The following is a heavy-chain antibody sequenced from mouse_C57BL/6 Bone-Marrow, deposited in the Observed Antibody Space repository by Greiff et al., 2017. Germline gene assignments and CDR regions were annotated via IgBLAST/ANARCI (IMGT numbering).Heavy chain of an antibody. V-gene: IGHV1-55*01. D-gene: IGHD2-2*01. Sequence: QVQLQQPGAELVKPGASVKMSCKASGYTFTSYWITWVKQRPGQGLEWIGDVHPGSGSTTYNEKFKSKATLTVDTSSSTAYMQLSSLTSEDSAVYYCARWLPLSAMDYWGQGTSVTVSS. CDR3: ARWLPLSAMDY. J-gene: IGHJ4*01. CDR1: GYTFTSYW. CDR2: VHPGSGST.